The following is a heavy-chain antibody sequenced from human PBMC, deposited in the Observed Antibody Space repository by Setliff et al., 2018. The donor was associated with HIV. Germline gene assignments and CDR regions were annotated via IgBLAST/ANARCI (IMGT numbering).Heavy chain of an antibody. D-gene: IGHD4-17*01. V-gene: IGHV4-39*07. J-gene: IGHJ4*02. CDR3: ARGEAVTTAFDY. Sequence: SETLSLTCTVSGGSINSTSYYWGWIRQPPGNGLEWIGSIYHTGSTYYKPSLKSRVTISVDTSKNQFSLKLSSVTAADTAVYYCARGEAVTTAFDYWGQGTLVTVSS. CDR1: GGSINSTSYY. CDR2: IYHTGST.